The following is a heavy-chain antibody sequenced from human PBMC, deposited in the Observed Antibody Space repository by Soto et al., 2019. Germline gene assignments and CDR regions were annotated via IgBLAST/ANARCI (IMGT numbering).Heavy chain of an antibody. J-gene: IGHJ6*02. Sequence: QVQLVQSGAEVKKPGASVKVSCKASGYTFTSYYMHWVRQAPGQGLEWMGIINPSGGSTSYAQKFKRRVTMTRDTSTSTVYMEMSSLRSEDTAVYYFARYQITSDSSSSAYSCGMDVWGQGTTVTVSS. CDR2: INPSGGST. CDR1: GYTFTSYY. V-gene: IGHV1-46*01. D-gene: IGHD6-6*01. CDR3: ARYQITSDSSSSAYSCGMDV.